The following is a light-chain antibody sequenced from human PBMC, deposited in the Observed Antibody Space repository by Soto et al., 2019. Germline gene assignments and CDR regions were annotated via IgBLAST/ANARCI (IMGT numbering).Light chain of an antibody. Sequence: EIVLTQSPGTLSLSPGERATLSCRASQSVGSNLAWYQQKFGQAPRLLIYDASRRATGIPERFSGSGSGTDFTLTINRLEPEDFAVYYCQQYGSSPTFGLGTKV. V-gene: IGKV3-20*01. CDR1: QSVGSN. CDR2: DAS. J-gene: IGKJ1*01. CDR3: QQYGSSPT.